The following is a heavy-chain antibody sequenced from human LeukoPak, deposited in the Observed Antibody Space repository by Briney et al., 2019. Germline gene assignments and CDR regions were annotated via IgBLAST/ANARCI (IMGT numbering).Heavy chain of an antibody. J-gene: IGHJ4*02. CDR3: ARGIAVSGTEGGGY. CDR1: GFTFSSYE. V-gene: IGHV3-48*03. CDR2: ISSSGTTI. D-gene: IGHD6-19*01. Sequence: GGSLRLSCAASGFTFSSYEMHWVRQAPGKGLGWVSYISSSGTTIYYADSVKGRFTISRDNAKNSLYLQMNSLTAEDTALYYCARGIAVSGTEGGGYWGQGTLVTVSS.